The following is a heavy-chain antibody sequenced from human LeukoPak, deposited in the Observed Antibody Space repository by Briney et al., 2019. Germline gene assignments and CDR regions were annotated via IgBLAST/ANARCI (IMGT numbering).Heavy chain of an antibody. J-gene: IGHJ4*02. Sequence: SETLSLTCSVSGGYISSYYWSWIRQPPGKGLEWIGYIHYSGSTNYNPSLKSRVTISVDTSRNQFSLKLSSVTAADTAVYYCARAWYYYDSSGYYPFDYWGQGTLVTVSS. V-gene: IGHV4-59*12. CDR2: IHYSGST. CDR1: GGYISSYY. CDR3: ARAWYYYDSSGYYPFDY. D-gene: IGHD3-22*01.